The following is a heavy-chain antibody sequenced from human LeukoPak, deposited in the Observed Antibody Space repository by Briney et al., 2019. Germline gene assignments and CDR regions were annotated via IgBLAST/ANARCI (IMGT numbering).Heavy chain of an antibody. CDR1: GFTFSSYA. V-gene: IGHV3-23*01. J-gene: IGHJ4*02. Sequence: GGSLRLSCAASGFTFSSYAMSWVRQAPGKGLEWVSAISGSGGSTYYADSVKGRFTISRDDSKNTLYLQMNSLRDEDTAVYYCARDPASSFDYWGQGTLVTVSS. CDR2: ISGSGGST. CDR3: ARDPASSFDY.